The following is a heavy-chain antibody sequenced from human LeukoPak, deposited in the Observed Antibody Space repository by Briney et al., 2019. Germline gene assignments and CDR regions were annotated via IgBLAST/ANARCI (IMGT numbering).Heavy chain of an antibody. V-gene: IGHV4-59*02. J-gene: IGHJ4*02. D-gene: IGHD5-12*01. CDR3: ARGLASGYDNYPDY. CDR2: IYYSGST. CDR1: GGSVTSYY. Sequence: SETLSLTRTVSGGSVTSYYWSWIRQPPGRGLEWIGYIYYSGSTNYNPSLKSRVTISVDTSKNQFSLKLSSVTAADTAVYYCARGLASGYDNYPDYWGQGTLVTASS.